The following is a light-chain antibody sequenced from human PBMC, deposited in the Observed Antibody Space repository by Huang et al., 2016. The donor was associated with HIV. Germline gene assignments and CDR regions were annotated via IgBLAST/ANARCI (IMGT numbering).Light chain of an antibody. CDR2: LGS. CDR1: QSLLHRNGYNY. J-gene: IGKJ5*01. CDR3: MQALQTPPIT. V-gene: IGKV2-28*01. Sequence: DIVMTQSPLSLLVISGEPASRSCRSNQSLLHRNGYNYMDWYLQKPGQSPQLLIYLGSSRASGVPDRFSGSGSGTYFTLKISKVEAEDVGVYYCMQALQTPPITFGQGTRLDIK.